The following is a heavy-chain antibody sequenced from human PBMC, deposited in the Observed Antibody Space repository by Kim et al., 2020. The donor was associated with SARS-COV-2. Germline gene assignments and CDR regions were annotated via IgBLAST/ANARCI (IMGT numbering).Heavy chain of an antibody. D-gene: IGHD3-22*01. CDR3: ARVIASGYYYYYYGMDV. CDR1: GGSISSYY. J-gene: IGHJ6*02. CDR2: IYYSGST. V-gene: IGHV4-59*13. Sequence: SETLSLTCTVSGGSISSYYWSWIRQPPGKGLEWIGYIYYSGSTNYNPSLKSRVTISVDTSKTQFSLKLSSVTAADTAVYSCARVIASGYYYYYYGMDVWGQGTTVTVSS.